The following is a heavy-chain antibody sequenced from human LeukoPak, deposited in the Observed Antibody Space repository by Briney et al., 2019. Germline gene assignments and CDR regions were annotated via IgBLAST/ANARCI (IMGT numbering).Heavy chain of an antibody. CDR2: INHSGST. J-gene: IGHJ6*02. CDR3: ARVSYYYYGMDV. CDR1: GGSFSGYY. Sequence: SETLSLTCAVYGGSFSGYYWSWIRQPPGKGLEWIGEINHSGSTNYNPSLKSRVTISVDTSKNQFSLKLSSVTAADTAVYYCARVSYYYYGMDVWGQGTTVTVSS. V-gene: IGHV4-34*01.